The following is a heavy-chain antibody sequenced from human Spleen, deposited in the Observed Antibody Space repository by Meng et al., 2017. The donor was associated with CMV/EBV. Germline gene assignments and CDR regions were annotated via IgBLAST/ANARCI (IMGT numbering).Heavy chain of an antibody. D-gene: IGHD2-21*02. CDR2: IYYSGST. J-gene: IGHJ4*02. CDR3: ARVTKGDYYFDY. V-gene: IGHV4-39*07. CDR1: GGSISSSSYY. Sequence: SETLSLTCTVSGGSISSSSYYWGWIRQPPGKGLEWIGSIYYSGSTFYNPSLKSRVTISVDTSKKQFSLKLSSVTAADTAVYYCARVTKGDYYFDYWGQGTLVTVSS.